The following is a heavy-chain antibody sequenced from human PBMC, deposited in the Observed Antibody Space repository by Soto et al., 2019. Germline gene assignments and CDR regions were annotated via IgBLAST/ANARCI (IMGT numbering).Heavy chain of an antibody. V-gene: IGHV4-59*08. D-gene: IGHD2-2*01. CDR1: GGFISPYY. J-gene: IGHJ4*02. CDR3: ARHRSTVSLLDY. Sequence: ASETLSLTCTGSGGFISPYYWSWIRQPPGKGLEWIGYIYSFGSTNYNASLESRVSMSVDTSKNQVSLKLTSVTAADTAVYFCARHRSTVSLLDYWGLGTLVTVSS. CDR2: IYSFGST.